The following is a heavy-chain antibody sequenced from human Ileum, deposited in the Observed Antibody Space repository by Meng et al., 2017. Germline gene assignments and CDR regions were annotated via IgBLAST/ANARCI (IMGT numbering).Heavy chain of an antibody. V-gene: IGHV3-30*04. J-gene: IGHJ4*02. CDR1: GFPFSTYA. CDR3: ARGKSRFGELEL. D-gene: IGHD3-10*01. Sequence: GESLKISCVASGFPFSTYAMNWVRQAPGKGLEWMAVVSNDGTVEYYAESMKGRFTISRDNSKNTLNLQIYSLRAEDTAVYYYARGKSRFGELELWGQGTLVTVSS. CDR2: VSNDGTVE.